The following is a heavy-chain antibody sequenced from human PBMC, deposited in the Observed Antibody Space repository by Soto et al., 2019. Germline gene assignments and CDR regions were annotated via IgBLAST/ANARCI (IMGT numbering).Heavy chain of an antibody. CDR1: GGSISSYY. Sequence: GPEIASETLSLTCTVSGGSISSYYWSWIRQPPGKGLEWIGYIYYSGSTNYNPSLKSRVTISVDTSKNQFSLKLSSVTAADTAVYYCARARGGYSYGYYFDYWGQGTLVTVSS. CDR2: IYYSGST. CDR3: ARARGGYSYGYYFDY. J-gene: IGHJ4*02. D-gene: IGHD5-18*01. V-gene: IGHV4-59*01.